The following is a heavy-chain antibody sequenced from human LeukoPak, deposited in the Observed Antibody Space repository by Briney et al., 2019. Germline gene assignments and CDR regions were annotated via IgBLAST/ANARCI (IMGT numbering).Heavy chain of an antibody. J-gene: IGHJ6*04. V-gene: IGHV3-48*04. Sequence: GGSLKLSCAASGFTFSGSTMHWVRQAPGKGLEWVSYISSSGSTIYYADSVKGRFTISRDNAKNSLYLQMNSLRAEDTAVYYCAELGITMIGGVWGKGTTVTISS. CDR3: AELGITMIGGV. CDR1: GFTFSGST. CDR2: ISSSGSTI. D-gene: IGHD3-10*02.